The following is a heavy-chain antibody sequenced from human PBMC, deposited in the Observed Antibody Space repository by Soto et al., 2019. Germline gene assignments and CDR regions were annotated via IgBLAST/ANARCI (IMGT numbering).Heavy chain of an antibody. CDR1: GFTFDDYA. CDR3: AKDISIYSSGWFDY. J-gene: IGHJ4*02. Sequence: DVQLVESGGGLVQPGRSPRLSCAASGFTFDDYAMHWVRQAPGKGLEWVSGISWNSGSIGYADSVKGRFTISRDNAKNSLYLQMNSLRAEDTALYYCAKDISIYSSGWFDYWGQGTLVTVSS. V-gene: IGHV3-9*01. D-gene: IGHD6-19*01. CDR2: ISWNSGSI.